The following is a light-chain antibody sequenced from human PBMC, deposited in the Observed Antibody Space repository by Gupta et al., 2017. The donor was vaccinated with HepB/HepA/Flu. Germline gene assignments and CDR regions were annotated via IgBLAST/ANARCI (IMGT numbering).Light chain of an antibody. CDR3: QQHYSSFWT. CDR2: WAS. V-gene: IGKV4-1*01. Sequence: DIVMTQSPDSLAVSLGERATINCKSSQSVLSSSNNKNYLAWYQQRPGQSPNVLIYWASTRESGVPDRFSGSGSGTDFNLTISSLQAEDVAVYYCQQHYSSFWTFGQGTKVEI. J-gene: IGKJ1*01. CDR1: QSVLSSSNNKNY.